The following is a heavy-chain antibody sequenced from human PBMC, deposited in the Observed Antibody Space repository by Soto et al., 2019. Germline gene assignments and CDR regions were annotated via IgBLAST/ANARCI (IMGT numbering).Heavy chain of an antibody. J-gene: IGHJ6*03. CDR3: ARHGPYSWYNWNDVDYYYYMDV. V-gene: IGHV4-59*08. Sequence: QVQLQESGPGLVKPSETLSLTCTVSGGSISSYYWSWIRQPPGKGLEWIGYIYYSGSTNYNPSLKSRVTISVDTSKNQFSLKLSSVTAADTAVYYCARHGPYSWYNWNDVDYYYYMDVWGKGTTVTVSS. CDR2: IYYSGST. CDR1: GGSISSYY. D-gene: IGHD1-1*01.